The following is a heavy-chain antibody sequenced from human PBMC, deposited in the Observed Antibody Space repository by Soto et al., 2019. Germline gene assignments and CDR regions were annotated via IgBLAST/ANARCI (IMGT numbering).Heavy chain of an antibody. CDR1: GASMRGYS. V-gene: IGHV4-59*01. CDR2: IFYSGSS. Sequence: SETLSLTCNVSGASMRGYSWTWMRLSPGKGLEWIGDIFYSGSSNLNPSLRSRLSISIDTSKNKFSLMLKSVTAADTAVYYCARDLRCCGLDVWGQGTTVTVSS. D-gene: IGHD3-9*01. J-gene: IGHJ6*02. CDR3: ARDLRCCGLDV.